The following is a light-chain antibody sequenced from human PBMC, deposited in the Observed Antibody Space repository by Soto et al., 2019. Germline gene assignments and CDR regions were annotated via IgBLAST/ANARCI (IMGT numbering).Light chain of an antibody. CDR3: QQDYNLPIT. J-gene: IGKJ5*01. V-gene: IGKV3D-7*01. CDR1: QSVSSNY. CDR2: GAS. Sequence: EVLMSQSPATLSLSPGERATLSCRASQSVSSNYLSWYQQKLGQAPRLLIYGASTRATGIPARFSGSGSGTDFTLTISSLQPEDFAVYFCQQDYNLPITFGQGT.